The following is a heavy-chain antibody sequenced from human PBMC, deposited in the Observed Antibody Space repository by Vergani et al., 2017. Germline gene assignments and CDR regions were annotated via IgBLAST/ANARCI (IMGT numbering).Heavy chain of an antibody. J-gene: IGHJ4*02. CDR3: SRGRGYSFGYSDY. V-gene: IGHV3-49*04. D-gene: IGHD5-18*01. Sequence: EVQLVESGGGLVQPGGSLRLSCAASGFTFSSYWMHWVRQAPGKGLVWVAFIRNKAYGGTTEYAASVKGRFTISRDDSKRLAYLQLSGLKTEDTAVYFCSRGRGYSFGYSDYWGQGTLVTVSS. CDR2: IRNKAYGGTT. CDR1: GFTFSSYW.